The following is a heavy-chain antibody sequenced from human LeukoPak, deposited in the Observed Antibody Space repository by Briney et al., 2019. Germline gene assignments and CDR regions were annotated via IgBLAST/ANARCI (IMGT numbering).Heavy chain of an antibody. D-gene: IGHD2-15*01. CDR2: TYYRSKWSN. CDR1: GDSVSSNSAA. J-gene: IGHJ2*01. Sequence: SQTLSLTCAISGDSVSSNSAAWNWIRQSPSRGLEWLGRTYYRSKWSNDYAVSVKSRITINPDTSQNQFSLQPNSLTPEDTAVYYCARAPIGGWCFDLWGRGTLVTVSS. CDR3: ARAPIGGWCFDL. V-gene: IGHV6-1*01.